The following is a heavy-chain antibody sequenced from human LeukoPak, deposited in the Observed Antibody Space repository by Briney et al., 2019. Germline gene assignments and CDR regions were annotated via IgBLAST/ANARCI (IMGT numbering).Heavy chain of an antibody. V-gene: IGHV3-7*01. CDR2: IKQDGSEK. CDR1: GFTVSSNY. CDR3: AREAHIVVVTAVYYFDY. D-gene: IGHD2-21*02. J-gene: IGHJ4*02. Sequence: GGSLRLSCTASGFTVSSNYMTWVRQAPGKGLEGVANIKQDGSEKYYVDSVKGRFTISRDNAKNSLYLQMNSLRAEDTAVYYRAREAHIVVVTAVYYFDYWGQGTLVTVSS.